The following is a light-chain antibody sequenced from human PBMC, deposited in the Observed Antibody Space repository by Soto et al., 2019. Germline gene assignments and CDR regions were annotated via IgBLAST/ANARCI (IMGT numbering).Light chain of an antibody. CDR1: QNINNY. V-gene: IGKV1-33*01. CDR2: DAS. Sequence: DLQMTQSPSSLSASVGDRGTKTXQASQNINNYLNWYQQKPGRAPKLLIYDASNLEAGVPSRFRGSGSGTDFTFTISRLQPEDIATYYCQQFGDLTFIFGQGTRLEIK. J-gene: IGKJ5*01. CDR3: QQFGDLTFI.